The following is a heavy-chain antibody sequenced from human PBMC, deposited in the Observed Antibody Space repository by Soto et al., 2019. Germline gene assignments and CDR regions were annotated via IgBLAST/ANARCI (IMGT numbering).Heavy chain of an antibody. CDR1: GYTFTSYG. Sequence: ASVKVSCKASGYTFTSYGISWVRQAPGQGLEWTGWISAYNGNTNYAQKLQGRVTMTTDTSTSTAYMELRSLRSDDTAVYYCARDGHHRITMIAGGYWGQGTLVTVSS. D-gene: IGHD3-22*01. CDR3: ARDGHHRITMIAGGY. J-gene: IGHJ4*02. V-gene: IGHV1-18*01. CDR2: ISAYNGNT.